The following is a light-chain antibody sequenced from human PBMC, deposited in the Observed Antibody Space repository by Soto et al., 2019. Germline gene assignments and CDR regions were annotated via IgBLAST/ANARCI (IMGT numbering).Light chain of an antibody. Sequence: ETVMTQSPATLSVSPGQGATLSCRASQRVGGDLAWYQQKPGQAPRLLIYAASTRATGIPARFSGSGSGTEFTLTISSLQSEDFAVYSCQQYNNWPRTFGQGTKVDIK. CDR2: AAS. J-gene: IGKJ1*01. CDR3: QQYNNWPRT. V-gene: IGKV3-15*01. CDR1: QRVGGD.